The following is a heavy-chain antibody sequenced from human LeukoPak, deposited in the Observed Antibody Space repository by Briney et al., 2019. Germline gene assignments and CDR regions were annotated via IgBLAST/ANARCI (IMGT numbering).Heavy chain of an antibody. V-gene: IGHV1-18*01. J-gene: IGHJ5*02. CDR3: ARVSGYYHDSSGYFFP. Sequence: GASVKVSCKASGGTFSSYAISWVRQAPGQGLEWMGWINAYNGNTNYVQKLQGRVTLTTDTSTSTAYMELRSLRSDDTAVYYCARVSGYYHDSSGYFFPWGQGTLVTVSS. CDR2: INAYNGNT. CDR1: GGTFSSYA. D-gene: IGHD3-22*01.